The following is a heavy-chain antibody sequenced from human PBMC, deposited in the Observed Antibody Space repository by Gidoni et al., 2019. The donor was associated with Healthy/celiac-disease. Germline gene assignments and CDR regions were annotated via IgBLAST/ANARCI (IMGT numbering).Heavy chain of an antibody. V-gene: IGHV3-49*04. D-gene: IGHD5-18*01. Sequence: EVQLVESGGGLVQPGRSLRLSCPASGVTCGDYAMSWVRQAPGKGLEWVASIRSKAYGGTTEDAASEKGRFTISRDDSKSIVYLQMNSLITEDTAAYYCTGCYSYGFFRYWGQGTLVTVSS. CDR2: IRSKAYGGTT. J-gene: IGHJ4*02. CDR1: GVTCGDYA. CDR3: TGCYSYGFFRY.